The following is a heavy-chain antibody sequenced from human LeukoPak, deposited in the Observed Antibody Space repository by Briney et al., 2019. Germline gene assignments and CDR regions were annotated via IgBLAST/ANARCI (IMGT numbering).Heavy chain of an antibody. CDR2: INHSGST. D-gene: IGHD5-24*01. J-gene: IGHJ4*02. V-gene: IGHV4-34*01. Sequence: SETLSLTCAVYGGSFSGYYWSWIRQPPGKGLEWIGEINHSGSTNYNPSLKSRVTISVDTSKNQFSLKLSSVTAADTAVYYCAREGRATTSFDYWGQGTLVTVSS. CDR3: AREGRATTSFDY. CDR1: GGSFSGYY.